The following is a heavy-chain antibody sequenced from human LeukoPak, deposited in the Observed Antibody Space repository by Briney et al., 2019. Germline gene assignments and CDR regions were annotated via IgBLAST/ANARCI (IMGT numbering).Heavy chain of an antibody. CDR3: ASTKTYSGSYLVDAFDI. J-gene: IGHJ3*02. CDR2: IYPGDSDT. Sequence: GESLKISCKGSGYSFTSYWIGCVRQMPGKGLEWMGIIYPGDSDTRYSPSFQGRVTISADKSISTAYLQWSSLKASDTAMYYCASTKTYSGSYLVDAFDIWGQGTMVTVSS. CDR1: GYSFTSYW. V-gene: IGHV5-51*01. D-gene: IGHD1-26*01.